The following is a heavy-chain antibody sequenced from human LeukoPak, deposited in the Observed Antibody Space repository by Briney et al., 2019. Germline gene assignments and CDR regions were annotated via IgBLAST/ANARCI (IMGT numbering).Heavy chain of an antibody. V-gene: IGHV1-69*05. Sequence: ASVKVSCKASGGTFSSYAISWVRQAPGQGLEWMGGIIPIFGTANYAQKFQGRVTITTDVSTSTAYMELSSLRSEDTAVYYCARGTGLSDAFDIWGQGTMVTVSS. CDR3: ARGTGLSDAFDI. J-gene: IGHJ3*02. CDR1: GGTFSSYA. CDR2: IIPIFGTA. D-gene: IGHD1-14*01.